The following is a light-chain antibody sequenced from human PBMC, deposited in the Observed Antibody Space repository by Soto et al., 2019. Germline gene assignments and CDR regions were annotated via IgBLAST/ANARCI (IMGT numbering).Light chain of an antibody. CDR2: DAS. CDR1: QSVSSY. J-gene: IGKJ3*01. Sequence: EIVLTQSPATLSLSPGERATLSCRASQSVSSYLAWYQQKPGQAPRLLIYDASKRATGVPARFSGSGSETEFTITISSLEPEDFAVYYCQHHSNWGVLFTFGPGTKVDIK. V-gene: IGKV3-11*01. CDR3: QHHSNWGVLFT.